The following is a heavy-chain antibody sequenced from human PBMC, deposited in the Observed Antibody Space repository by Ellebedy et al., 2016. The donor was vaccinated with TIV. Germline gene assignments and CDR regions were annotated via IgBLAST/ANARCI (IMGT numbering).Heavy chain of an antibody. Sequence: AASVKVSCKASGYPFISYGISWARQAPGQGLEWMGWISAYNGDTNYAQNLHGRLTMTTDTSTNTAYMDLRSLRSDDTAVYYCARDRDVLTGFANRFDPWGQGTLVTVSS. V-gene: IGHV1-18*01. J-gene: IGHJ5*02. CDR1: GYPFISYG. CDR2: ISAYNGDT. D-gene: IGHD3-9*01. CDR3: ARDRDVLTGFANRFDP.